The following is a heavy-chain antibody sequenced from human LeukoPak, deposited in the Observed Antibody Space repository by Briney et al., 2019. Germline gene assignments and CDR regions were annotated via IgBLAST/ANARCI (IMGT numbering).Heavy chain of an antibody. J-gene: IGHJ4*02. CDR3: ARESPPGAARPTDY. Sequence: SQTLSLTCTVSGGSISSGGYYWSWIRQHPGKGLEWIGYIDYSGSTYYNPSLKSRITISVDTSKNQFSLKLSSVTAADTAVYYCARESPPGAARPTDYWGQGTLVTVSS. V-gene: IGHV4-31*03. D-gene: IGHD6-6*01. CDR1: GGSISSGGYY. CDR2: IDYSGST.